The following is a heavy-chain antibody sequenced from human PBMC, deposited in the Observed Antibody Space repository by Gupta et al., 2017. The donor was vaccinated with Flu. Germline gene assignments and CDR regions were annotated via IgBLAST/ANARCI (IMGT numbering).Heavy chain of an antibody. J-gene: IGHJ4*02. V-gene: IGHV3-23*01. Sequence: EVQLLESGGGWVQPGGSLRLSCAASGLNFATYAMTWVRQAPGKRLEWVSGVSGTGSTTYFADSVQGRFMISRDNSKQILYLQMSGLRADDTAVYYCAKGRVAARLGGYDHWGQGTLVTVSS. CDR1: GLNFATYA. D-gene: IGHD6-6*01. CDR3: AKGRVAARLGGYDH. CDR2: VSGTGSTT.